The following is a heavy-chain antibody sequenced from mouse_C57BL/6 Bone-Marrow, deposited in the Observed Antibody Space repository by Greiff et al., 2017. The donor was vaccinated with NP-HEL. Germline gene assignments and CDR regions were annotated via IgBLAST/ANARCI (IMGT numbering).Heavy chain of an antibody. CDR1: GYTFTDYY. D-gene: IGHD2-14*01. V-gene: IGHV1-26*01. CDR2: INPNNGGT. J-gene: IGHJ2*01. CDR3: ARRYQYYFDY. Sequence: VQLQQSGPELVKPGASVKISCKASGYTFTDYYMNWVKQSHGKSLEWIGDINPNNGGTSYNQKFKGKATLTVYKSSSTAYMELRSLTSEDSAVYYCARRYQYYFDYWGQGTTLTVSS.